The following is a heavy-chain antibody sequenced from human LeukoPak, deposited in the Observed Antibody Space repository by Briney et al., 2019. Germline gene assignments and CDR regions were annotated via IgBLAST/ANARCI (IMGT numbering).Heavy chain of an antibody. CDR2: IRYDGSNK. V-gene: IGHV3-30*02. CDR1: GFTFSSYG. J-gene: IGHJ6*03. CDR3: AKDYDSSGWDYYYYYYMDV. D-gene: IGHD3-22*01. Sequence: GGSLRLSCAASGFTFSSYGMHWVRQAPGKGLEWVAFIRYDGSNKYYADSVKGRFTISRDNSKNTLYLQMNSLRAEDTAVYYCAKDYDSSGWDYYYYYYMDVWGKGTTVTISS.